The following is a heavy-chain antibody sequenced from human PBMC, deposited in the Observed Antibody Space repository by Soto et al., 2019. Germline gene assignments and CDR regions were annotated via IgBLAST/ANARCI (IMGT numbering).Heavy chain of an antibody. D-gene: IGHD6-13*01. CDR1: GFSLSTSGMG. CDR3: AHYSSTSSFDY. CDR2: IYWDDDK. Sequence: QITLKESGPSLVKPTQTFTLACTFSGFSLSTSGMGVGWIRQPPGKALEWLALIYWDDDKRYSPSLKSRLTITKDTSKNQVVLTITNMDPVDTATYYCAHYSSTSSFDYWGQGTLVTVSS. J-gene: IGHJ4*02. V-gene: IGHV2-5*02.